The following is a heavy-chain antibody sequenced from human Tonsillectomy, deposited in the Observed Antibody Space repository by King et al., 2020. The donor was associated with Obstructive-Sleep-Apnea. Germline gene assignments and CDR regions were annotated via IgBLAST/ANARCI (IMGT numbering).Heavy chain of an antibody. CDR3: ARGSGEFDY. V-gene: IGHV3-30*04. D-gene: IGHD3-10*01. J-gene: IGHJ4*02. CDR2: ISFVGTNK. CDR1: GFTFNSFD. Sequence: VQLVESGGGVVQPGRSLRLSCAASGFTFNSFDMHWVRQAPGKGLEWVARISFVGTNKDYPDCVKGRFTISRDNSKNTLYLQMNSLRAEDTAVYYCARGSGEFDYWGQGTLVTVSS.